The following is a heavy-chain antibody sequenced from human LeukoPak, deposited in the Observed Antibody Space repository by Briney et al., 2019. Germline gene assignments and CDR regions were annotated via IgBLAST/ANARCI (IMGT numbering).Heavy chain of an antibody. Sequence: KAGGSLRLSCAASGFTFSSYEMNWVRQPPGKGLEWIGSIYYGGSIYYNPSVKSRVTISVDASKNQFSLKLSSVTAADTAVYYCARGRRDAYTLYYMDVWGKGTTVTISS. CDR3: ARGRRDAYTLYYMDV. CDR2: IYYGGSI. D-gene: IGHD5-24*01. J-gene: IGHJ6*03. CDR1: GFTFSSYE. V-gene: IGHV4-39*01.